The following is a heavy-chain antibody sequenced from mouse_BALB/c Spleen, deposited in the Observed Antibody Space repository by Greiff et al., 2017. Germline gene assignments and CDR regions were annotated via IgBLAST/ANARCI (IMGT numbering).Heavy chain of an antibody. D-gene: IGHD5-1*01. CDR2: INSNGGST. CDR3: ACRYLDYAMDY. CDR1: GFTFSGSY. V-gene: IGHV5-6-2*01. Sequence: EVKLVESGGGLVKLGGSLKLSCAASGFTFSGSYMSWVRQTPEKRLELVAAINSNGGSTNYPDTVKGRFTIARDNAKNTLYLQMSSLKSEDTALYYCACRYLDYAMDYWGQGTSVTVSA. J-gene: IGHJ4*01.